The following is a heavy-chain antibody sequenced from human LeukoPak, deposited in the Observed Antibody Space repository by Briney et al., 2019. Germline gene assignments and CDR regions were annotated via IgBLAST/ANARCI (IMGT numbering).Heavy chain of an antibody. J-gene: IGHJ4*02. D-gene: IGHD2-2*01. CDR2: ISAYSGNT. V-gene: IGHV1-18*01. Sequence: ASVKVSCKASGYTFTSYGISWVRQAPGQGLEWMGWISAYSGNTNYAQKLQGRVTMTTDTSTSTAYMELRSLRSDDTAVYYCARDGISPIEDIVVVPAAKWYYFDYWGQGTLVTVSS. CDR3: ARDGISPIEDIVVVPAAKWYYFDY. CDR1: GYTFTSYG.